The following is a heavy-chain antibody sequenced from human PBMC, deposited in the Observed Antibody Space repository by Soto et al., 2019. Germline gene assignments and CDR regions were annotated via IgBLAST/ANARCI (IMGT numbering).Heavy chain of an antibody. CDR3: AKDLYGGPV. J-gene: IGHJ4*02. CDR2: INHSGST. V-gene: IGHV4-34*01. CDR1: GGSFSGYY. Sequence: SETLSLTCAVYGGSFSGYYWSWIRQPPGKGLEWIGEINHSGSTNYNPSLKSRVTISVDTSKNQFSLKLSSVTAADTAVYYCAKDLYGGPVWGQGTLVTVSS. D-gene: IGHD5-12*01.